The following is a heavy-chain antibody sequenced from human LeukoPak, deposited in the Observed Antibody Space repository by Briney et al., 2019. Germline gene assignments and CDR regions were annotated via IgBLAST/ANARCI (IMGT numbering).Heavy chain of an antibody. D-gene: IGHD5-12*01. CDR3: ARNENSGWGYFDY. J-gene: IGHJ4*02. V-gene: IGHV3-23*01. Sequence: PGGSLRLSCAASRFTVNSYAMSWVRQAPGKGLEWVSVIGGSNGITFYVGSVKGRFTISRDNSKDTLYLQMNSLGAEDTAVYYCARNENSGWGYFDYWGQGTLVTVSS. CDR1: RFTVNSYA. CDR2: IGGSNGIT.